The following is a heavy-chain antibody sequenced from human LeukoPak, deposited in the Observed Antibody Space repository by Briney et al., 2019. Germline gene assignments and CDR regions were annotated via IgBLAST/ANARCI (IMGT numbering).Heavy chain of an antibody. V-gene: IGHV3-33*01. J-gene: IGHJ4*02. Sequence: PGGSLRLSCAASGFTFSSYGMHWVRQAPGKGLEWVAVIWYDGSNKYYADSVKGRFTISRDNSKNTLYLQMNSLRAEDTAVYYCARDRVDSSGWYDPPDYWGQGTLVTVSS. CDR2: IWYDGSNK. CDR1: GFTFSSYG. D-gene: IGHD6-19*01. CDR3: ARDRVDSSGWYDPPDY.